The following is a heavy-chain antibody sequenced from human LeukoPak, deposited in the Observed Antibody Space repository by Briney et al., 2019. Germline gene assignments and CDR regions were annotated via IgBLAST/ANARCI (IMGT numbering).Heavy chain of an antibody. D-gene: IGHD4-17*01. CDR2: IIPILGIA. Sequence: ASVKVSCKASGGTFSSYAISWVRQAPGQGLEWMGRIIPILGIANYAQKFQGRVTITADKSTSTAYMELGSLRSEDTAVYYCARLNDYGGNSGYYYYGMDVWGQGTTVTVSS. CDR1: GGTFSSYA. CDR3: ARLNDYGGNSGYYYYGMDV. J-gene: IGHJ6*02. V-gene: IGHV1-69*04.